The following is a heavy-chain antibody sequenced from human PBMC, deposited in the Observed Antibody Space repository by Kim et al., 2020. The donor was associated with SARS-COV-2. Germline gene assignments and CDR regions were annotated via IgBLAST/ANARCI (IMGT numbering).Heavy chain of an antibody. CDR3: AFGVTATYLDY. D-gene: IGHD2-21*02. J-gene: IGHJ4*02. Sequence: TNYNPSLRRRVTISVDTSKTQFSLKLSSVTAADTAVYYCAFGVTATYLDYWGQGTLVTVSS. V-gene: IGHV4-4*09. CDR2: T.